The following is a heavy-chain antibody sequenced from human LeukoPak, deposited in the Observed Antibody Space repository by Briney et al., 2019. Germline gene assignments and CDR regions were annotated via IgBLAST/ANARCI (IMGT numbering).Heavy chain of an antibody. J-gene: IGHJ4*02. D-gene: IGHD3-16*01. CDR2: ISDSGST. CDR3: ARGEKVPDYFDY. Sequence: SETLSLTCTVSGGSISSRSYYWGWIRQPPGKGLEWIGKISDSGSTYYSPSLRSRVTISIGMSKNQFSLKLSSVTATDTAVYYCARGEKVPDYFDYWGQGTLVTVSS. CDR1: GGSISSRSYY. V-gene: IGHV4-39*01.